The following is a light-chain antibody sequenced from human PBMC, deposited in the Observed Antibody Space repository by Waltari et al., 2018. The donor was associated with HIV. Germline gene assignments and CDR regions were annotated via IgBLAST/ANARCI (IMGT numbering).Light chain of an antibody. Sequence: DIHLTQSPSFLSASVGDRVTITCRASQDSSNSVAWYQQRPGKSPKLLIYSTSTVQSCGPSRFRGSRSRTEFTLTSASLQAEDFATYFCQQLNTYPHTFGQETKVEI. J-gene: IGKJ2*01. V-gene: IGKV1-9*01. CDR2: STS. CDR1: QDSSNS. CDR3: QQLNTYPHT.